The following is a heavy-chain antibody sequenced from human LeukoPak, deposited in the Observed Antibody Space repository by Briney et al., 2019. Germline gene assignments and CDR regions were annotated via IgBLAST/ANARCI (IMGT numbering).Heavy chain of an antibody. D-gene: IGHD4-17*01. Sequence: SETLSLTCTVSGASIGNYFWSWIRQPPGKGLEWIGVIYYSGNTYYTPSLKSRVTMSIDTSKNQFSLRLSSVTAADTALYYCARGLPKHDYGDYGGTWFDPWGQGALVTVSS. V-gene: IGHV4-59*12. CDR2: IYYSGNT. CDR1: GASIGNYF. CDR3: ARGLPKHDYGDYGGTWFDP. J-gene: IGHJ5*02.